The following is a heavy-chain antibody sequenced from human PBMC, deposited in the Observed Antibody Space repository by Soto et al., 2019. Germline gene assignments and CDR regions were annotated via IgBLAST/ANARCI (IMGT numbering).Heavy chain of an antibody. Sequence: PSETLSLTCTVSGGSVSSCSYFWSWIRQPPGKGLEWIGYIYSSGSTNYNPSLKSRVTISVDTSKNQFSLKLSSVTAADTAVYYCARGGSYDWFDPWGQGTLVTV. CDR1: GGSVSSCSYF. J-gene: IGHJ5*02. D-gene: IGHD1-26*01. CDR2: IYSSGST. CDR3: ARGGSYDWFDP. V-gene: IGHV4-61*01.